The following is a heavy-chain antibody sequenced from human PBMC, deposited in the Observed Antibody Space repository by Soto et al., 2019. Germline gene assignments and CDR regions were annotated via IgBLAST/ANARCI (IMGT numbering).Heavy chain of an antibody. D-gene: IGHD5-12*01. CDR2: IKSKTDGGTT. Sequence: GGSLRLSCAASGFTFSNAWMSWVRQAPGKGLEWVGRIKSKTDGGTTDYAAPVKGRFTISRDDSKNTLYLQMNSLKTEDTAVYYCTTWGRLATINLLDYWGQGTLVTVSS. J-gene: IGHJ4*02. CDR3: TTWGRLATINLLDY. CDR1: GFTFSNAW. V-gene: IGHV3-15*01.